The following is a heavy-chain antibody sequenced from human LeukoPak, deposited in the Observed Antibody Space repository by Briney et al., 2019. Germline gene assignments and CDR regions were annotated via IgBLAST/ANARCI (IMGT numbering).Heavy chain of an antibody. CDR1: GYSISSGYY. CDR2: IYHSGST. J-gene: IGHJ4*02. Sequence: SETLSLTCAVSGYSISSGYYWGWIRPPPGKGLEWIGSIYHSGSTYYNPSLKSRVTISVDTSKNQFSLKLSSVTAADTAVYYCARGLSSSGWYTSVYWGQGTLVTVSS. V-gene: IGHV4-38-2*01. D-gene: IGHD6-19*01. CDR3: ARGLSSSGWYTSVY.